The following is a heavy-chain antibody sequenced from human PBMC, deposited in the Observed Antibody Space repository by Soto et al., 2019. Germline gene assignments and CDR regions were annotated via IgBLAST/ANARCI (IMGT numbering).Heavy chain of an antibody. J-gene: IGHJ4*02. CDR1: GFTFSSYA. V-gene: IGHV3-23*01. Sequence: GGSLRLSCAASGFTFSSYAMSWVRQAPGKGLEWVSAISGSGGSTYYADSVKGRFTISRDNSKNTLYLQMNSLRAEDTAVYYCAKVKQGTIFGVALADYWGQGTLVTVSS. CDR3: AKVKQGTIFGVALADY. D-gene: IGHD3-3*01. CDR2: ISGSGGST.